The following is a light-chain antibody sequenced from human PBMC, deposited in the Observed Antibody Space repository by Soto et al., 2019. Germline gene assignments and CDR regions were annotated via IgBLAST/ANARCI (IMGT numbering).Light chain of an antibody. V-gene: IGLV1-40*01. J-gene: IGLJ1*01. Sequence: QSVLTQPPSVSGAPGQRVTISCTGSSSNIGAGYDVHWYQQLPGTAPKLLIYGNSNRPSGVPDRFSGSKSGTSASLAITGGQAEDEADYYYQSYDRSLSGDVFGTGTKLTVL. CDR2: GNS. CDR1: SSNIGAGYD. CDR3: QSYDRSLSGDV.